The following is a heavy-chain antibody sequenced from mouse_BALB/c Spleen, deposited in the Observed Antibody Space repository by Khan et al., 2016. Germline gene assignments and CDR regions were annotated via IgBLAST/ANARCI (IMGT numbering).Heavy chain of an antibody. V-gene: IGHV6-6*02. Sequence: EVKLEESGGGLVQPGGSMKLSCVASGFTFSNYWMNWVRQSPEQGLEWVAEIRLKSNNYATHYAESVKGRFTISRDDSKSSVYLQMNNLRAEDTGIYYCTSLLAYWGQGTLVTVSA. CDR2: IRLKSNNYAT. J-gene: IGHJ3*01. CDR1: GFTFSNYW. CDR3: TSLLAY.